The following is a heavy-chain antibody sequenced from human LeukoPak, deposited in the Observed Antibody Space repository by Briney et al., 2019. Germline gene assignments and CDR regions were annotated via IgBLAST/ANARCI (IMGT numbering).Heavy chain of an antibody. V-gene: IGHV1-18*01. J-gene: IGHJ6*02. CDR3: ARDPLTRWFIAYYYYGMDV. Sequence: GASVKVSCKASGGTFGSHIISWVRQAPGQGLEWMGWISAYNGNTNYAQKLQGRVTMTTDTSTSTAYMELRSLRSDDTAVYYCARDPLTRWFIAYYYYGMDVWGQGTTVTVSS. CDR1: GGTFGSHI. D-gene: IGHD3-16*02. CDR2: ISAYNGNT.